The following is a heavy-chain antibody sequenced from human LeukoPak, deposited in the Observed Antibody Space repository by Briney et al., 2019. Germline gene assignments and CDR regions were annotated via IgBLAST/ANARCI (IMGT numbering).Heavy chain of an antibody. CDR2: INPNSGGT. J-gene: IGHJ4*02. D-gene: IGHD5-12*01. CDR3: ARAYSGFEAFDY. Sequence: ASVKVSFKASGYTFTGYYMHWVRQAPGQGLEWMGWINPNSGGTNSAQKFEDRVTMTRDTSISTAYMELSSLRSDDTAVYYCARAYSGFEAFDYWGQGTLVTVSS. CDR1: GYTFTGYY. V-gene: IGHV1-2*02.